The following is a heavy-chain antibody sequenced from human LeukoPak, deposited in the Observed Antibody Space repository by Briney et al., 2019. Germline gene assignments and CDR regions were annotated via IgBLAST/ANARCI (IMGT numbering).Heavy chain of an antibody. CDR1: KFTFSSYG. D-gene: IGHD3/OR15-3a*01. V-gene: IGHV3-30*02. CDR2: TRNDESKK. CDR3: AKNEGGLVIISSP. Sequence: QPGGSLRLSCAASKFTFSSYGMHWVRQAPGKGLELVAFTRNDESKKYYVDSVKGRFTISRDNSKNTLYLQMNSLRAEDTAVYYCAKNEGGLVIISSPWGQGTLVTVSS. J-gene: IGHJ5*02.